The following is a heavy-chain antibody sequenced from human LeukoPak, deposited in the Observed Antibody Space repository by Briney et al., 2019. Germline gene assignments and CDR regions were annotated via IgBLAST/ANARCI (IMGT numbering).Heavy chain of an antibody. Sequence: GGSLRLSCAASGFTFSSYAMSWVSQAPGKGLEWVSAISGSGGSTYYADSVKGRFTISRDNSKNTLYLQMNSLRAEDTAVYYCAKDGPGGDYDILTGYYGPNAFDIWGQGTMVTVSS. V-gene: IGHV3-23*01. CDR2: ISGSGGST. D-gene: IGHD3-9*01. CDR1: GFTFSSYA. CDR3: AKDGPGGDYDILTGYYGPNAFDI. J-gene: IGHJ3*02.